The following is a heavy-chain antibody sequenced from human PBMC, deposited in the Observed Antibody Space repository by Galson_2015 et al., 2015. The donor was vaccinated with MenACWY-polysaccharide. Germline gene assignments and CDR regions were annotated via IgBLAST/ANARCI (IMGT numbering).Heavy chain of an antibody. CDR1: GFTFSSYA. D-gene: IGHD3-10*01. CDR3: AKDPRYYGSGLRAGFDY. V-gene: IGHV3-30*02. Sequence: SLRLSCAAAGFTFSSYAMSWVRQAPGKGLEWVAFIRYDGSNKYYADSVKGRFTISRDNSKNTLYLQMNSLRAEDTAVYYCAKDPRYYGSGLRAGFDYWGQGTLVTVSS. CDR2: IRYDGSNK. J-gene: IGHJ4*02.